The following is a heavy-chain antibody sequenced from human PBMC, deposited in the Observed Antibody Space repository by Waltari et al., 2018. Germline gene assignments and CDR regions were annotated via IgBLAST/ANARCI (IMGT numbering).Heavy chain of an antibody. CDR2: INKDGTET. Sequence: EAQQVESVGDLVQPGGSLRLSCVVSGFTLSNYWMSWVRQAPGKGLEWVANINKDGTETYYVDSVRGRFTISKDDAKNSVYLQMNSLKVEDTAVYYCIRDYGSPYWGQGTLVTVSS. J-gene: IGHJ4*02. CDR1: GFTLSNYW. D-gene: IGHD6-19*01. CDR3: IRDYGSPY. V-gene: IGHV3-7*03.